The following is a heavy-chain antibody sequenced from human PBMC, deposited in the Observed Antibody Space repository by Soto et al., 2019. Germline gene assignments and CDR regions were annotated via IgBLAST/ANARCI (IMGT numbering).Heavy chain of an antibody. CDR2: INPGNGNT. CDR3: ARGGYFDSSNYLAY. CDR1: GYTFTSYG. Sequence: QVQLVQSGAEVKKPGASVKVSCKASGYTFTSYGINWVRQAPGRGLEWMGWINPGNGNTKYSQQFQGRVIIDRDTSASTAYMALSSLRSEDTAVYYWARGGYFDSSNYLAYWGLGTLVTVSS. D-gene: IGHD3-22*01. J-gene: IGHJ4*02. V-gene: IGHV1-3*01.